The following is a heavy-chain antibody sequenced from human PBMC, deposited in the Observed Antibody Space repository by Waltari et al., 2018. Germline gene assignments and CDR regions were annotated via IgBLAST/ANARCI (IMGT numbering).Heavy chain of an antibody. CDR2: IIPMFGTT. J-gene: IGHJ4*02. V-gene: IGHV1-69*13. D-gene: IGHD2-15*01. CDR3: ARDEYCSDGTCYWPGVH. Sequence: QVQLVQSGAEVKKPGSSVKVSCKASGGTFSSEAISWVRQAPGQGLEWMGRIIPMFGTTYYAQRFQGRVTITADKATTTAYMDLSSLRSEDTAVYYCARDEYCSDGTCYWPGVHWGQGTLVTVSS. CDR1: GGTFSSEA.